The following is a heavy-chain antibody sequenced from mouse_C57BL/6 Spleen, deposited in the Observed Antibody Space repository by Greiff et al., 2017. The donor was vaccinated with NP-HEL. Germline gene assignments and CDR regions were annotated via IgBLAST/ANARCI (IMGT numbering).Heavy chain of an antibody. D-gene: IGHD4-1*01. CDR2: IRNKANNHAT. Sequence: SGGGLVQPGGSMKLSCAASGFTFSDAWMDWVRQSPEKALEWVAEIRNKANNHATYYAESVKGRFTISRDDSKSSVYLQMNSLRAEDTGIYYCTRPAGRSWFAYWGQGTLVTVSA. V-gene: IGHV6-6*01. CDR3: TRPAGRSWFAY. J-gene: IGHJ3*01. CDR1: GFTFSDAW.